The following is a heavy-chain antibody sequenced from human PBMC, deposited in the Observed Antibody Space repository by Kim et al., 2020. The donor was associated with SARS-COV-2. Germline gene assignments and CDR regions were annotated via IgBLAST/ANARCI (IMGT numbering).Heavy chain of an antibody. CDR2: LIPMFGTP. Sequence: SVKVSCKASGGSFSSYGISWVRQAPGQGLQWMGGLIPMFGTPKYAQSFQGRVTITADESIRTAYMELRSLRSEDTAVYYCARDQWELPHRWGQGTLVTVSS. CDR1: GGSFSSYG. D-gene: IGHD1-26*01. V-gene: IGHV1-69*13. CDR3: ARDQWELPHR. J-gene: IGHJ4*02.